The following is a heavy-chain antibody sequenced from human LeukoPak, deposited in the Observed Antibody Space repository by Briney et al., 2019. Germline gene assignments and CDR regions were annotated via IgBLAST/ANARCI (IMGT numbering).Heavy chain of an antibody. Sequence: PGGSLRLSCAASGFTFSSYWMSWVRQAPGKGLEWVANIKQDGSEIYYVDSVKGRFTISRDNAKNSLYLQMNSLRGEDTAIYYRARDHETPGLVFDNWGQGTLVTVSS. CDR3: ARDHETPGLVFDN. J-gene: IGHJ4*02. CDR1: GFTFSSYW. CDR2: IKQDGSEI. V-gene: IGHV3-7*01. D-gene: IGHD6-19*01.